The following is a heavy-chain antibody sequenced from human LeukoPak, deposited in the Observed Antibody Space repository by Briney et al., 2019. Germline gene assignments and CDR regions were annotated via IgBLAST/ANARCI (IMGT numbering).Heavy chain of an antibody. D-gene: IGHD3-22*01. CDR1: GFTVSSNY. J-gene: IGHJ4*02. V-gene: IGHV3-53*01. CDR2: IYSGGST. Sequence: GGSLRLSCAASGFTVSSNYMSWVRQAPVKGLEWVSVIYSGGSTYYADSVKGRFTISRDNSKNTLYLQMNSQRAEDTAVYYCAREGYDSSGYFFDYWGQGTLVTVSS. CDR3: AREGYDSSGYFFDY.